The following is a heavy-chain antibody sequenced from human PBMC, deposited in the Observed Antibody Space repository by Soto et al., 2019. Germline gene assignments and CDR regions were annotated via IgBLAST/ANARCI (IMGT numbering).Heavy chain of an antibody. J-gene: IGHJ6*02. Sequence: SVKVSCKASGGTFSSYAISWVRQAPGQGLEWMGGIIPIFGTANYAQKFQGRVTITADDSTSTAYMELSSLRSEDTAVYYCARDGSSTGTVIHYYYYGMDFWGQGTTVTVSS. D-gene: IGHD1-1*01. CDR3: ARDGSSTGTVIHYYYYGMDF. CDR1: GGTFSSYA. CDR2: IIPIFGTA. V-gene: IGHV1-69*13.